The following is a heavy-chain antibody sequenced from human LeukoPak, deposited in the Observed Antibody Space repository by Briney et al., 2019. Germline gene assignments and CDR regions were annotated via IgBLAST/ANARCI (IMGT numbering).Heavy chain of an antibody. J-gene: IGHJ3*02. V-gene: IGHV3-9*03. D-gene: IGHD2-8*02. CDR3: AKDEFVASDFTGAFDI. CDR1: GFTFDDYA. CDR2: ISRNSGSI. Sequence: GRSLRLSCAASGFTFDDYAMHWVRQAPGKGLEWVSGISRNSGSIGYADSVKGRFTISRDNAKNSLYLQMNRLRAEDMALYYCAKDEFVASDFTGAFDIWGQGTMVTVSS.